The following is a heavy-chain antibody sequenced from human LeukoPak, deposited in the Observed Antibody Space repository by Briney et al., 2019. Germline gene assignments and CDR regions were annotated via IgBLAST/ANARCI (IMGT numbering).Heavy chain of an antibody. CDR3: ARRVVVVTESHDAFDI. CDR2: IYPGDSET. CDR1: GYSFNTYW. Sequence: KVGESLKISCEGSGYSFNTYWIGWVRQMPGKGLEWMGIIYPGDSETRYSPSFQGQVTISADKSIRTAYLQWSSLKASDTATYYCARRVVVVTESHDAFDIWGQGTMVTVSS. V-gene: IGHV5-51*01. J-gene: IGHJ3*02. D-gene: IGHD2-21*02.